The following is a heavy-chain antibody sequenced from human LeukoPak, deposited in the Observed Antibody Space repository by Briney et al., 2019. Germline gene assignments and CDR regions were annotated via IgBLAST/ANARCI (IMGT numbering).Heavy chain of an antibody. CDR3: ARGSSSGWYQDC. J-gene: IGHJ4*02. D-gene: IGHD6-19*01. CDR1: GDSIRGYY. Sequence: SETLSLTCTVSGDSIRGYYWSWIRQPPGKGLEWIGYIYYSGGTNYNPSLKSRVSISVDTSKNQFSLKLSSVTAADTAVYYCARGSSSGWYQDCWGQGTLVTVSS. CDR2: IYYSGGT. V-gene: IGHV4-59*01.